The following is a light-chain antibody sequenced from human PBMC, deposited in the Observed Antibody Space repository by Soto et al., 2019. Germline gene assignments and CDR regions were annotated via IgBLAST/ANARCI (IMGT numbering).Light chain of an antibody. CDR1: QSISSY. Sequence: DIQMTQSPSSLSASVGDRVTITCRASQSISSYLNWYQQKPGKAPKLLIYAASSLQSGVPSRFSRSGSGTDFTLTISSLQPEDFATYYSQQSYSTLWTFGQGTKVDIK. CDR2: AAS. CDR3: QQSYSTLWT. J-gene: IGKJ1*01. V-gene: IGKV1-39*01.